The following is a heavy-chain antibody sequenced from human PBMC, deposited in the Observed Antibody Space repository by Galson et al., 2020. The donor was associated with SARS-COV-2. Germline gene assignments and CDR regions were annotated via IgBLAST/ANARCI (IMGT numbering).Heavy chain of an antibody. Sequence: GESLKISCKGSGYSFTSYWIGWVRQMPGKGLEWMGIIYPGDSDTRYSTSFQGPVPILDDKSISTAYRQWSSLKASDTAMYYCARQVAPELRYVGWLFPLGAFEIWGQGTMVTVSS. J-gene: IGHJ3*02. CDR1: GYSFTSYW. V-gene: IGHV5-51*01. D-gene: IGHD3-9*01. CDR3: ARQVAPELRYVGWLFPLGAFEI. CDR2: IYPGDSDT.